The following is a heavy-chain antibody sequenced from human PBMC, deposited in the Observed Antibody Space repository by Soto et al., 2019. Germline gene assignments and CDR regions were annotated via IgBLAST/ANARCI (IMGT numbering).Heavy chain of an antibody. Sequence: GGSLRLSCAASGFTFSSYAMSWVRQAPGKGLEWVSAISGSGGSTYYADSVKGRFTISRDNSKNTLYLQMNSLRSEDTAVYYCATVRMYSSSSPDYWGQGTLVTVSS. V-gene: IGHV3-23*01. J-gene: IGHJ4*02. D-gene: IGHD6-6*01. CDR3: ATVRMYSSSSPDY. CDR1: GFTFSSYA. CDR2: ISGSGGST.